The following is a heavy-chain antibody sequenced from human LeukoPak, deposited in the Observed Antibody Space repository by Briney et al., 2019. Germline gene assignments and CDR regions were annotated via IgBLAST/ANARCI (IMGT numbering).Heavy chain of an antibody. CDR1: GGSISSYC. V-gene: IGHV4-59*01. D-gene: IGHD1-26*01. Sequence: PSETLSLTCTVSGGSISSYCWSWIRQPPGKGLEWIGYIYYSGSTNYNPSLKSRVTISVDTSKNQFSLKLSSVTAADTAVYYCARDLPGIVGALGYWGQGTLVTVSS. CDR3: ARDLPGIVGALGY. CDR2: IYYSGST. J-gene: IGHJ4*02.